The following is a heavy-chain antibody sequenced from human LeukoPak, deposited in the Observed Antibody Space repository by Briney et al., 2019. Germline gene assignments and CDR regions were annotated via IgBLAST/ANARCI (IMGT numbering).Heavy chain of an antibody. J-gene: IGHJ5*02. CDR1: GGSISSSSYY. D-gene: IGHD3-22*01. CDR2: IYYSGST. V-gene: IGHV4-39*01. Sequence: PSETLSLTCTVSGGSISSSSYYWGWIRQPPGKGLEWIGSIYYSGSTFYKPSLKSRVTISVDTSKNQFSLKLSSVTAADTAVYYCARRSEDSSGYYYSWFDPWGQGTLVTVSS. CDR3: ARRSEDSSGYYYSWFDP.